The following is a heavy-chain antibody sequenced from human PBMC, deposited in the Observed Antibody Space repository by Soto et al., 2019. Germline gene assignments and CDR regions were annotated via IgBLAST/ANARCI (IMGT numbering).Heavy chain of an antibody. Sequence: GGPLRLSFAASGFTFDDYAMHWVLQAPGKGLEWVSGISWNSGSIGYEESAKGRFTISRDNAKNSLYLKMNSMRAEDTALYYCAKDSNWNPSYFDYWGQGTLVTVSS. J-gene: IGHJ4*02. CDR2: ISWNSGSI. CDR3: AKDSNWNPSYFDY. CDR1: GFTFDDYA. D-gene: IGHD1-1*01. V-gene: IGHV3-9*01.